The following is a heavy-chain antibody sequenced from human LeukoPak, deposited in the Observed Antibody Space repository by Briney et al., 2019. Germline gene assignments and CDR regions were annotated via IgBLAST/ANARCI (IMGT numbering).Heavy chain of an antibody. J-gene: IGHJ5*02. V-gene: IGHV1-69*13. CDR2: IIPIFGTA. D-gene: IGHD2-15*01. CDR3: ARDFLDCSGGSCPEVVWFDP. CDR1: GGTFSSYA. Sequence: SVKVSCKASGGTFSSYAITWVRQAPGQGLEWMGGIIPIFGTANYAQKFQGRVTITADESTSTAYMELSSLRSEDTAVYDCARDFLDCSGGSCPEVVWFDPWGQGTLVTVSS.